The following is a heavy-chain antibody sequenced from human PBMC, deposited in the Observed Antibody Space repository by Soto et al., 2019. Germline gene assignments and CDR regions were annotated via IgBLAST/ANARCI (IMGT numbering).Heavy chain of an antibody. V-gene: IGHV5-10-1*01. J-gene: IGHJ6*02. CDR3: AIGYCSSTSCFLHYYYYGMDV. Sequence: GESLKISCKGSGYSFTSYWISWVRQMPGKGLEWMGRIDPSDSYTNYSPSFQGHVTISADKSISTAYLQWSSLRASDTAMYYCAIGYCSSTSCFLHYYYYGMDVWGQGPTVTVYS. CDR2: IDPSDSYT. CDR1: GYSFTSYW. D-gene: IGHD2-2*03.